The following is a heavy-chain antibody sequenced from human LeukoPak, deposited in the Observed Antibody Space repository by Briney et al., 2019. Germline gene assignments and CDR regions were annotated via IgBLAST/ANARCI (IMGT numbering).Heavy chain of an antibody. CDR3: ATDTYSSSWYYYGMDV. CDR2: FDPEDGET. Sequence: GASVKVCCKVSGYTLTELSMHWVRQAPGKGLEWMGGFDPEDGETIYAQKFQGRVAMTEDTSTDTAYMELSSLRSEDTAVYYCATDTYSSSWYYYGMDVWGQGTTVTVSS. V-gene: IGHV1-24*01. D-gene: IGHD6-13*01. J-gene: IGHJ6*02. CDR1: GYTLTELS.